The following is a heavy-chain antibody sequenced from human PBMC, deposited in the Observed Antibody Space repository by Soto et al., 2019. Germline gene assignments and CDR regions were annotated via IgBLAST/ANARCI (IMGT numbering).Heavy chain of an antibody. D-gene: IGHD3-3*01. J-gene: IGHJ4*02. CDR2: ISYDGSNK. Sequence: QVQLVESGGGVVQPGRSLRLSCAASGFTFSSYGMHWVRQAPGKGLEWVAVISYDGSNKYYADSVKGRFTISRDNSKNTLYLQMNRLRAEDTAVYYCAKDMTIFGVVTSYFDYWGQGTLVTVSS. CDR3: AKDMTIFGVVTSYFDY. CDR1: GFTFSSYG. V-gene: IGHV3-30*18.